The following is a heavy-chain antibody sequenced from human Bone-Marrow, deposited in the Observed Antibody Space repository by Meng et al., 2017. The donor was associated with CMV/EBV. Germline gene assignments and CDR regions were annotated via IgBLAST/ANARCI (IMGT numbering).Heavy chain of an antibody. CDR1: GFTFSSYG. J-gene: IGHJ6*02. V-gene: IGHV3-30*02. D-gene: IGHD3-10*01. CDR3: ARVRSPAYGYYYYGMDV. Sequence: GGSLRLSCAASGFTFSSYGMHWVRQAPGKGLEWVAFIRYDGSNKYYADSVKGRFTISRGNAKNSLYLQMNSLRAEDTALYHCARVRSPAYGYYYYGMDVWGQGTTVTVSS. CDR2: IRYDGSNK.